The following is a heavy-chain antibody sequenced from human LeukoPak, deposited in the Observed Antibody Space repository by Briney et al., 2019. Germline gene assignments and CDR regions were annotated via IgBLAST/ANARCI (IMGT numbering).Heavy chain of an antibody. J-gene: IGHJ4*02. Sequence: GESLRISCKGSGYRFTTYWIGWVRQMPGEGLEWMGIINPGDSDTRYSPSFQGQVTISADKSISTAYLQWSSLKASDTAVYYCARSYYDTSGYYYYYWGQGTLVTVSS. CDR1: GYRFTTYW. D-gene: IGHD3-22*01. CDR2: INPGDSDT. CDR3: ARSYYDTSGYYYYY. V-gene: IGHV5-51*01.